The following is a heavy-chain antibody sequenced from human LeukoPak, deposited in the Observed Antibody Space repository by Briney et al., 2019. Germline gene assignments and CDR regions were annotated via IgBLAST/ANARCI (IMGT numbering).Heavy chain of an antibody. CDR1: GTSISSHY. Sequence: SETLSLTCTVSGTSISSHYWNWIRQPPGKGLEWIGYIYYSGSTNYNPSLKSRVTISVDTSKNQFSLKLSSVTAADTAMYYCARQAYTDFWNAFPFDPWGQGTLVTVSS. CDR2: IYYSGST. CDR3: ARQAYTDFWNAFPFDP. V-gene: IGHV4-59*08. J-gene: IGHJ5*02. D-gene: IGHD3-3*01.